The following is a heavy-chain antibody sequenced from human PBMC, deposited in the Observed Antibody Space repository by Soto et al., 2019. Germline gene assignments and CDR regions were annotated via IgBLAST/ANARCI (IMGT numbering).Heavy chain of an antibody. CDR2: IIPIFGTA. CDR3: ASFSPGYYDSSGYYPFDH. Sequence: GASVKVSCKASGGTFSSYAISWVRQAPGQGLEWMGGIIPIFGTANYAQKFQGRVTITADESTSTAYMELSSLRSEDTAVYYCASFSPGYYDSSGYYPFDHWGQGTLVTVSS. V-gene: IGHV1-69*13. D-gene: IGHD3-22*01. J-gene: IGHJ4*02. CDR1: GGTFSSYA.